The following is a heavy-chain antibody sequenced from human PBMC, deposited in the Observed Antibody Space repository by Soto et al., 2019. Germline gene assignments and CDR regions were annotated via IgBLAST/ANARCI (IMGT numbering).Heavy chain of an antibody. CDR2: ISYDGSNK. V-gene: IGHV3-30-3*01. CDR1: GFTFSSYA. Sequence: GGSLRLSCAASGFTFSSYAMHWVRQAPGKGLEWVAVISYDGSNKYYADSVKGRFTISRDNSKNTLYLQMNSLRAEDTAVYYCARDGTGGSYYYGSGRTPNFDYWGRGTLVTVS. CDR3: ARDGTGGSYYYGSGRTPNFDY. D-gene: IGHD3-10*01. J-gene: IGHJ4*02.